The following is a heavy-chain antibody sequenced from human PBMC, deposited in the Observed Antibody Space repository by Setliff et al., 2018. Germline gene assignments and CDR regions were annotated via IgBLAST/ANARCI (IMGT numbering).Heavy chain of an antibody. CDR2: IKQDGSEK. Sequence: GGSLRLSCTASGFTFGDYAMSWVRQAPGKGLEWVANIKQDGSEKYHADSVKGRFTISRDNAKNSLYLQMNSLRAEDTAVYYCARVSQYSSGWYYYYYGMDVWGQGTTVTVS. CDR3: ARVSQYSSGWYYYYYGMDV. D-gene: IGHD6-19*01. CDR1: GFTFGDYA. V-gene: IGHV3-7*01. J-gene: IGHJ6*02.